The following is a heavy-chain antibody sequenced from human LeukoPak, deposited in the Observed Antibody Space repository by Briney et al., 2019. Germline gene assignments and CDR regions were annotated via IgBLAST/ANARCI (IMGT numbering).Heavy chain of an antibody. D-gene: IGHD3-16*01. V-gene: IGHV3-7*01. Sequence: PGGSLRLSCAASGSTFSDSWMSWVRQAPGKGLEWVANMNQDGSAKGYVDSVKGRFTISRDNAWNSLYLQMSSLRPEDTAVYYCATYTHWVAGDVWGQGTTVTVSS. J-gene: IGHJ6*02. CDR3: ATYTHWVAGDV. CDR1: GSTFSDSW. CDR2: MNQDGSAK.